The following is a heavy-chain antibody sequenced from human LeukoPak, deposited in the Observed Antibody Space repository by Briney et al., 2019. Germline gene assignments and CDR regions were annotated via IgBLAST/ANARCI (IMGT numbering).Heavy chain of an antibody. CDR3: ASDGYYYYYMDV. V-gene: IGHV1-69*05. J-gene: IGHJ6*03. Sequence: SVKVSCKSSGCTFISYAISWVRQAPGQGLEWMGGIIPIFGTANYAQKFQCRVTITTDESTSTAYMELSSLRSVDTAVYYCASDGYYYYYMDVWGKGTTVTVSS. CDR1: GCTFISYA. CDR2: IIPIFGTA.